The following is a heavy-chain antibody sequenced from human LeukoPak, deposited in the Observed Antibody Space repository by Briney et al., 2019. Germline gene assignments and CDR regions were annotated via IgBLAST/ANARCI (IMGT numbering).Heavy chain of an antibody. CDR3: ASRKDIVVVPAAINYYYYMDV. V-gene: IGHV1-69*13. CDR1: GGTFGSYA. J-gene: IGHJ6*03. Sequence: GASVKVSCKASGGTFGSYAISWVRQAPGQGLEWMGGIIPIFGTANYAQKFQGRVTITADESTSTAYMELSSLRSEDTAVYYCASRKDIVVVPAAINYYYYMDVWGKGTTVTVSS. CDR2: IIPIFGTA. D-gene: IGHD2-2*01.